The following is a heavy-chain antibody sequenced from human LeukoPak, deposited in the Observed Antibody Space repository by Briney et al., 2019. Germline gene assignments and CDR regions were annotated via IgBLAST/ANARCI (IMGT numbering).Heavy chain of an antibody. CDR1: GYTFTSYG. CDR3: AGMTTVTSYYYYYMDV. CDR2: ISAYNGNT. D-gene: IGHD4-17*01. Sequence: ASVKASCKASGYTFTSYGISWVRQAPGQGLEWMGWISAYNGNTNYAQKLQGRVTMTTDTSTSTAYMELRSLRSDDTAVYYCAGMTTVTSYYYYYMDVWGKGTTVTVSS. V-gene: IGHV1-18*01. J-gene: IGHJ6*03.